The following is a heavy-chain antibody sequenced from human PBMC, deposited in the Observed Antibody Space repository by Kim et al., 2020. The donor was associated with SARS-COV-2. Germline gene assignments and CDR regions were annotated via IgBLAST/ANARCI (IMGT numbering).Heavy chain of an antibody. CDR1: GGSISSSSYY. CDR3: ARPRYYDSSGSYYFDY. Sequence: SETLSLTCTVSGGSISSSSYYWGWIRQPPGKGLEWIGSIYYSGSTYYNPSLKSRVTISVDTSKNQFSLKLSSVTAADTAVYYCARPRYYDSSGSYYFDYWGQGTLVPVSS. CDR2: IYYSGST. J-gene: IGHJ4*02. D-gene: IGHD3-22*01. V-gene: IGHV4-39*01.